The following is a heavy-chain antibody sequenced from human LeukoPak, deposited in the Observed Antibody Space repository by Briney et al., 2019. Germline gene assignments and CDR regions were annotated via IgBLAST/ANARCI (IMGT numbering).Heavy chain of an antibody. CDR3: ARDGGMTTVTWGAQGAFDI. D-gene: IGHD4-11*01. J-gene: IGHJ3*02. CDR1: GGSISSSSYY. CDR2: IYYSGST. Sequence: SETLSLTCTVSGGSISSSSYYWSWIRQPPGKGLEWIGYIYYSGSTNYNPSLKSRVTISVDTSKNQFSLKLSSVTAADTAVYYCARDGGMTTVTWGAQGAFDIWGQGTMVTVSS. V-gene: IGHV4-61*01.